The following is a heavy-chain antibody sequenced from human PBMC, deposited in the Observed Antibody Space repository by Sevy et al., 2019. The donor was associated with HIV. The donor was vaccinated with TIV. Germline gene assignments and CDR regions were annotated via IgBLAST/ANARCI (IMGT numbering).Heavy chain of an antibody. D-gene: IGHD2-15*01. CDR3: AKDRYCSGGRCPYDAVDI. CDR2: ISGSGGNS. CDR1: GFTFSNYA. Sequence: GGSLRLSCAASGFTFSNYAMSWVRQAPGKGLEWVSLISGSGGNSYCADSVKARFTISRDNSKNTLYLQINSLRAEDTAVYHCAKDRYCSGGRCPYDAVDIWGQGTMVTVSS. J-gene: IGHJ3*02. V-gene: IGHV3-23*01.